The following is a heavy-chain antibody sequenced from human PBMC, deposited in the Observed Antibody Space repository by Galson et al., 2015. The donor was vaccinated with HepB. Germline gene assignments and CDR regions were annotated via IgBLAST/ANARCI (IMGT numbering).Heavy chain of an antibody. CDR3: ARDILTGSAGGRANQFDY. CDR2: IIPILGIA. D-gene: IGHD3-9*01. V-gene: IGHV1-69*02. J-gene: IGHJ4*02. CDR1: GYTFSSYT. Sequence: SVKVSCKASGYTFSSYTISWVRQAPGQGLKWMGRIIPILGIANYAQKFQGRVTITADKSTSTAYMELSSLRSEDTAVYYCARDILTGSAGGRANQFDYWGQGTLVTVSS.